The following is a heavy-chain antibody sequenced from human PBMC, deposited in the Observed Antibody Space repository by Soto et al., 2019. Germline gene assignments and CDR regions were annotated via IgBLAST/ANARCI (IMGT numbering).Heavy chain of an antibody. D-gene: IGHD2-2*01. J-gene: IGHJ6*02. CDR3: ARSQGSSTSLEIYYYYYYGMDV. V-gene: IGHV1-69*01. Sequence: QVQLVQSGAEVKKPGSSVKVSCKASGGTFSSYAISWVRQAPGQGLEWMGGIIPISGTANYAQKFQGRVTITDDESKSTAYMELSSLRSEDTAVYYCARSQGSSTSLEIYYYYYYGMDVWGQGTTVTVSS. CDR1: GGTFSSYA. CDR2: IIPISGTA.